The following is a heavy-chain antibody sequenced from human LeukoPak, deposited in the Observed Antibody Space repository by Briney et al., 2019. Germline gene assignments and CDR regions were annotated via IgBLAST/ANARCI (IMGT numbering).Heavy chain of an antibody. J-gene: IGHJ4*02. CDR2: IKQDGSEK. CDR3: ARDAGRFLEWHLDY. D-gene: IGHD3-3*01. Sequence: GGSLRLSCAASGFTSSSYWMSWVRQAPGKGLEWVANIKQDGSEKYYVDSVKGRFTISRDNAKNSLYLQMNSLRAEDTAVYYCARDAGRFLEWHLDYWGQGTLVTVSS. V-gene: IGHV3-7*03. CDR1: GFTSSSYW.